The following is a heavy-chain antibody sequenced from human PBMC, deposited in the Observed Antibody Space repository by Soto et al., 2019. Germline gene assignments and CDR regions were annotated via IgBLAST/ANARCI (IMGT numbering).Heavy chain of an antibody. CDR2: ISANNGDT. CDR1: GYTFTNHG. CDR3: ARMVRGSNIDYYHYIDV. D-gene: IGHD3-10*01. V-gene: IGHV1-18*01. Sequence: QVQLVQSGAEVKKPGASVQVSCKASGYTFTNHGISWVRQAPGQGLEWLGWISANNGDTNYAQKFQGRVTVTTDTSTSTGYMELRSLRSEDTAVYYCARMVRGSNIDYYHYIDVWGKGTTVTVSS. J-gene: IGHJ6*03.